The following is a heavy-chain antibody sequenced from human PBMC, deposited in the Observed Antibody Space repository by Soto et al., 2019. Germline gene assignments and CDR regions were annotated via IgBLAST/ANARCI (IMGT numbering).Heavy chain of an antibody. D-gene: IGHD3-3*01. CDR2: IIPIFGTA. CDR3: ARFTIFGVVIRGGFDY. Sequence: SVKVSCKASGGTFSSYAISWVRQAPGQGLEWMGGIIPIFGTANYAQTFQGRVTITADKSTSTAYMELSSLRSEDTAVYYCARFTIFGVVIRGGFDYWGQGTLVTVSS. CDR1: GGTFSSYA. J-gene: IGHJ4*02. V-gene: IGHV1-69*06.